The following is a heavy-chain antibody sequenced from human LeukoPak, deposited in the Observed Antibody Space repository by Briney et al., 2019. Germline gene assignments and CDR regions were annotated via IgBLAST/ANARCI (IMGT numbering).Heavy chain of an antibody. D-gene: IGHD6-13*01. CDR3: ARGRREAAGPRGYYFDY. Sequence: GGSLRLSCAASGFTFSSYSMNWVRQAPGKGLEWVSSISSSSSYIYYADSVKGRFTISRDNAKNSLYLQMNSLRAEDTAVYYCARGRREAAGPRGYYFDYWGQGTLVTVSS. CDR2: ISSSSSYI. CDR1: GFTFSSYS. J-gene: IGHJ4*02. V-gene: IGHV3-21*01.